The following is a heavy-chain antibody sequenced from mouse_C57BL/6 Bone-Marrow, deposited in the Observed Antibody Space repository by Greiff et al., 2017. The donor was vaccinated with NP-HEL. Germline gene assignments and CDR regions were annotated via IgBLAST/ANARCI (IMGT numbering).Heavy chain of an antibody. D-gene: IGHD2-3*01. Sequence: QVQLQQPGAELVMPGASVKLSCKASGYTFTSYWMHWVKQRPGQGLEWIGEIDPSDSYTNYNQKFKGKSTLTVDKSSSTAYMQLSSLTSEDSAVYYCARDGYDHFDYWGQGTTLTVSS. CDR1: GYTFTSYW. J-gene: IGHJ2*01. CDR2: IDPSDSYT. CDR3: ARDGYDHFDY. V-gene: IGHV1-69*01.